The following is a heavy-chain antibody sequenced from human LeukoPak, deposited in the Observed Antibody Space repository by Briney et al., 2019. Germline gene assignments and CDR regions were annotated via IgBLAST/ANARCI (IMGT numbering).Heavy chain of an antibody. D-gene: IGHD2-2*01. CDR2: IYYSGST. Sequence: ASETLSLTCTVSDGSISSSTYFWGWIRQPPGKGLEWIGSIYYSGSTYYNPSLKSRVTISVDTSKNQFSLKLSSVTAADTAVYYCARQHRKGVPAAPFWFDPWGQGTLVTVSS. CDR3: ARQHRKGVPAAPFWFDP. CDR1: DGSISSSTYF. J-gene: IGHJ5*02. V-gene: IGHV4-39*01.